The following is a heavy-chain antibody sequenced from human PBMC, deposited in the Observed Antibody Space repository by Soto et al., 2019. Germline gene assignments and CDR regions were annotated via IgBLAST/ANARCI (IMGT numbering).Heavy chain of an antibody. J-gene: IGHJ4*02. Sequence: RSLTCTVSDGSISNFYWSWIRQPPGKGLEWIGYISSSGNTNYNPSLKSRVSISVDTSKNQFSLNLTSVTAADTAVYYCARAPMVLTRYYFDSWGQGTPVTVYS. CDR1: DGSISNFY. V-gene: IGHV4-59*01. CDR2: ISSSGNT. D-gene: IGHD3-22*01. CDR3: ARAPMVLTRYYFDS.